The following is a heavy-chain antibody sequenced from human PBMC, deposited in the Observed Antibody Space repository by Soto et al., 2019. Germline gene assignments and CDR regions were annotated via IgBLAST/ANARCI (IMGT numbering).Heavy chain of an antibody. CDR3: AGRSSLASVQVYFGEISNYNWFDP. CDR2: IYYSGST. Sequence: SETLSLTCTVSGGSISSSSYFWGWIRQSPGKGLEWIGNIYYSGSTYYNQSLQGRVTISVDTSKNQFSLKLSSVTAADTAVYFCAGRSSLASVQVYFGEISNYNWFDPWGQGTLVTVSS. CDR1: GGSISSSSYF. J-gene: IGHJ5*02. V-gene: IGHV4-39*01. D-gene: IGHD3-10*01.